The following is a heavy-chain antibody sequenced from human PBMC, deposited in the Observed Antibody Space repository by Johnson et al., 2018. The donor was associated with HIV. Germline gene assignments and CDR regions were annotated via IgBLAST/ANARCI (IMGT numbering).Heavy chain of an antibody. V-gene: IGHV3-11*04. CDR2: ISSSGSTI. D-gene: IGHD5-12*01. Sequence: QVQLVESGGGVVRPGGSLRLSCAASGFTFSDYYMSWIRQAPGKGLEWVSYISSSGSTIYYTDSVKGRFTISRDNAKNSLYLQMNRLRAEDTAVYYCARDLRDIVVPDAFDSWGQGTMVTVSS. CDR3: ARDLRDIVVPDAFDS. J-gene: IGHJ3*02. CDR1: GFTFSDYY.